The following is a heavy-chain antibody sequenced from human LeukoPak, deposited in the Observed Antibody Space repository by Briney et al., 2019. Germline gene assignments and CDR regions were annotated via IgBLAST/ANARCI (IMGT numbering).Heavy chain of an antibody. J-gene: IGHJ3*02. CDR1: GYTFTSYG. V-gene: IGHV1-18*01. D-gene: IGHD3-3*01. CDR2: ISAYNGNT. Sequence: EASVKVSCKASGYTFTSYGISWVRQAPGQGLEWMGWISAYNGNTNYAQKLQGRVTMTTDTSTSTAYTELRSLRSDDTAVYYCVRDITIFGVVSDAFDIWGQGTMVTVSS. CDR3: VRDITIFGVVSDAFDI.